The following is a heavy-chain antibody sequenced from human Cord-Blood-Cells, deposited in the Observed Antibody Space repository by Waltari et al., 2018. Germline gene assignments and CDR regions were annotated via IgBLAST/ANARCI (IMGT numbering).Heavy chain of an antibody. D-gene: IGHD3-10*01. CDR1: GGSFSGYY. J-gene: IGHJ4*02. CDR2: INHSGST. Sequence: QVQLQQWGAGLLKPSETLSLTCAVYGGSFSGYYWSWIRQPPGKGLEWIGGINHSGSTNYNPSLKIRFTISVDTAKNQFSLKRSSVTAADTAVYYCARHYYYGSGSYPLFDYWGQGTLVTVSS. CDR3: ARHYYYGSGSYPLFDY. V-gene: IGHV4-34*01.